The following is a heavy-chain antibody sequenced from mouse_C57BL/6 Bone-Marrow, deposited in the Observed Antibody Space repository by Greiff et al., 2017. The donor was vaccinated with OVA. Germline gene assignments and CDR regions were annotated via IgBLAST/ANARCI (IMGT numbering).Heavy chain of an antibody. D-gene: IGHD3-3*01. Sequence: VKLMESGPELVKPGASVKISCKASGYSFTSYYIHWVKQRPGQGLEWIGWIYPGSGNTKYNEKFKGKATLTADTSSSTAYMQLSSLTSEDSAVYYCARRGWGRGDYWGQGTTLTVSS. V-gene: IGHV1-66*01. J-gene: IGHJ2*01. CDR3: ARRGWGRGDY. CDR1: GYSFTSYY. CDR2: IYPGSGNT.